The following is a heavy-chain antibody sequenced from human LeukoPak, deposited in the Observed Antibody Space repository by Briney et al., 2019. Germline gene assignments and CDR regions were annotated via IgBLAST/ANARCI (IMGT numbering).Heavy chain of an antibody. J-gene: IGHJ5*02. CDR3: AKDPSGYCSGGSCYSGWFDP. CDR1: GFTFISYA. Sequence: GGALRLSCACSGFTFISYARSGVGQARGKGLDGVSASSGRGGSTYYADSVKGRLTISRDNSKNTLYLQMNSLGAEDTAVYYCAKDPSGYCSGGSCYSGWFDPWGQGTLVTVSS. CDR2: SSGRGGST. D-gene: IGHD2-15*01. V-gene: IGHV3-23*01.